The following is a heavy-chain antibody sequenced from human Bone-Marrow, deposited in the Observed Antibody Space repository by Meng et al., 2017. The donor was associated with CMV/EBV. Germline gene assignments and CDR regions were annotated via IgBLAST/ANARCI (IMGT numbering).Heavy chain of an antibody. J-gene: IGHJ6*02. CDR1: GGSIRSSSYY. D-gene: IGHD5-18*01. CDR3: ASTRGRPRGYSYGHPGGMDV. CDR2: IYYSGST. V-gene: IGHV4-39*07. Sequence: SETLSLTCTVSGGSIRSSSYYWDWIRQPPGKGLEWIGSIYYSGSTYYNPSLKSRVTISVDKSKNQFSLKLSSVTAADTAVYYCASTRGRPRGYSYGHPGGMDVWGQGTTVTVSS.